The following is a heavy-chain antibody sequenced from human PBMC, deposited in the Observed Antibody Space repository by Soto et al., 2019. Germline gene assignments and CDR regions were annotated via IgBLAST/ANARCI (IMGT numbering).Heavy chain of an antibody. CDR3: ARGTHVGISTS. CDR2: IYSGGST. CDR1: GFNVSSNY. V-gene: IGHV3-53*01. J-gene: IGHJ4*02. D-gene: IGHD2-2*01. Sequence: EVQLVESGGGLIQPGGSLRLSCAASGFNVSSNYMSWVRQAPGKGLEWLSVIYSGGSTYYAESVKGRFTISRDNSKNTLNHQMNALRVEDTAVYYCARGTHVGISTSWGQGTLVTVSS.